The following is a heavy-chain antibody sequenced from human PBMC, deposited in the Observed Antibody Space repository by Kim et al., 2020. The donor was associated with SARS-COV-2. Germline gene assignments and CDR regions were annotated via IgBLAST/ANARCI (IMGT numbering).Heavy chain of an antibody. Sequence: SETLSLTCAVYGGSFSGYYWSWIRQPPGKGLEWIGEINHSGSTNYNPSLKSRVTISVDTSKNQFSLKLSSVTAADTAVYYCARSQWLGRYYYYGMDVWGQGTTVTVSS. V-gene: IGHV4-34*01. D-gene: IGHD6-19*01. J-gene: IGHJ6*02. CDR3: ARSQWLGRYYYYGMDV. CDR2: INHSGST. CDR1: GGSFSGYY.